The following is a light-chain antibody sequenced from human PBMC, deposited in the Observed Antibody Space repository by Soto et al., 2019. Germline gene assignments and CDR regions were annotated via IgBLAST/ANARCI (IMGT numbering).Light chain of an antibody. CDR3: QQYDSYPKT. V-gene: IGKV1-5*03. CDR2: KTS. CDR1: QSINTW. J-gene: IGKJ1*01. Sequence: DVQMTQSPSTLSAAVGDRVTITCRASQSINTWLAWYQQKPGKAPKLLIYKTSTLEVGVPSRFSGSASGTEFTLTISSLQPDDFATYYCQQYDSYPKTFGQGTKVEIK.